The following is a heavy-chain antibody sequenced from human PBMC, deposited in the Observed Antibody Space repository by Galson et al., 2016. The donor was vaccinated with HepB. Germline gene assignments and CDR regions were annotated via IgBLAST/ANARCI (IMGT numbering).Heavy chain of an antibody. J-gene: IGHJ4*02. CDR2: VKRDGSER. D-gene: IGHD3-10*01. CDR1: GFTFSSYW. V-gene: IGHV3-7*03. Sequence: SLRLSCAASGFTFSSYWMSWVRQAPGKGLEWVANVKRDGSERYYEDSVKGRFTISRDNAKNSLFLQMNSLRVEDTAVYYCARGANRGRPFDYWGQGTLVTVSS. CDR3: ARGANRGRPFDY.